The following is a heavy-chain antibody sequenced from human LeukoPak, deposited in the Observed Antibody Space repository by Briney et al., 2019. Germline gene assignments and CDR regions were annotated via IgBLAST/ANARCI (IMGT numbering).Heavy chain of an antibody. J-gene: IGHJ6*02. CDR3: ARDPLYYYDSSGYPYYYGMDV. CDR2: IYSGGST. Sequence: PGGSLRLSCAASGFTVSSNYMSWVRQAPGEGLEWVSVIYSGGSTYYADSVKGRFTISRDNSKNTLYLQMNSLRAEDTAVYYCARDPLYYYDSSGYPYYYGMDVWGQGTTVTVSS. D-gene: IGHD3-22*01. V-gene: IGHV3-53*01. CDR1: GFTVSSNY.